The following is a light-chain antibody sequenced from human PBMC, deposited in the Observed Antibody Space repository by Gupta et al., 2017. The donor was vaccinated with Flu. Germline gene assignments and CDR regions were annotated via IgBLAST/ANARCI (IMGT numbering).Light chain of an antibody. Sequence: QSALTQPASVSASPGQSTAISCTSPSGDLGSYNYVSWYQQQPGKAPKLMMCEVSDRPSGVPERFSGSKSGTTGSLTINGLQADDEAEYYCSSSKDTHTPVFFGGGTKLTVL. V-gene: IGLV2-14*01. J-gene: IGLJ2*01. CDR1: SGDLGSYNY. CDR2: EVS. CDR3: SSSKDTHTPVF.